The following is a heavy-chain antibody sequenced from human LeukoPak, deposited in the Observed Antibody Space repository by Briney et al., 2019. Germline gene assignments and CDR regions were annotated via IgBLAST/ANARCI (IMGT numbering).Heavy chain of an antibody. CDR3: ARDGSGWYLNYFDY. Sequence: PSETLSLTCTVSGGSISSYYWSWIRQPPGKGLEWIGYIYCSGSTYYNPSLKSRVTISVDTSKNQFSLKLSSVTAADTAVYYCARDGSGWYLNYFDYWGQGTLVTVSS. V-gene: IGHV4-59*12. J-gene: IGHJ4*02. CDR2: IYCSGST. CDR1: GGSISSYY. D-gene: IGHD6-19*01.